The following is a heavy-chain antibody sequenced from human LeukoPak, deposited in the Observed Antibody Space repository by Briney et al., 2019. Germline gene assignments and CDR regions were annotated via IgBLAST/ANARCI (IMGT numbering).Heavy chain of an antibody. CDR3: AKDRGSGWIFDY. V-gene: IGHV3-7*03. CDR1: GFTFSSYW. J-gene: IGHJ4*02. CDR2: IKQDGSEK. Sequence: QPGGSLRLSCAASGFTFSSYWMSWVRQAPGKGLEWVANIKQDGSEKYYVDSVKGRFTISRDNSKNTLYLQMNSLRAEDTAVYYCAKDRGSGWIFDYWGQGTLVTVSS. D-gene: IGHD6-19*01.